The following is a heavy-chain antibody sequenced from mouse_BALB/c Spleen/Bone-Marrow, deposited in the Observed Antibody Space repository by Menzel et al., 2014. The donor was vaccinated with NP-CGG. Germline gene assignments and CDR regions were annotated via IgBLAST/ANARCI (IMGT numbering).Heavy chain of an antibody. V-gene: IGHV3-6*02. D-gene: IGHD1-1*01. CDR3: ARDHYYGSGYNWYFDV. J-gene: IGHJ1*01. CDR1: GYSITSGYY. Sequence: ESGPGLVEPPQSLSLTCSVTGYSITSGYYWNWIRQFPGNKLEWMGYISYDGSNNYNPSLKNRISITRDTSKNQFFLKLNSVTTEDTATYYCARDHYYGSGYNWYFDVWGAGTTVTVSS. CDR2: ISYDGSN.